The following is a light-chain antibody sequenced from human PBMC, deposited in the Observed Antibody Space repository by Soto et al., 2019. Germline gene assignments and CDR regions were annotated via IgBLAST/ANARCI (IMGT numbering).Light chain of an antibody. CDR2: SAS. Sequence: DIPMTQSPSSLSASVGDRVTITCRASQSISSYLNWYQQKPGKAPKLLIYSASSMQSGVPSRFSGSGSGTDFTLTISSLQPEDFATYYCQQCYSTPPLTFGGGTKVEIK. CDR3: QQCYSTPPLT. CDR1: QSISSY. V-gene: IGKV1-39*01. J-gene: IGKJ4*01.